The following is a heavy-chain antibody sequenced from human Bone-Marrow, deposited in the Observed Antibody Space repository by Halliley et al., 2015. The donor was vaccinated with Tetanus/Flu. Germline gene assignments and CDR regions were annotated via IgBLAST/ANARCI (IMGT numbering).Heavy chain of an antibody. J-gene: IGHJ3*02. V-gene: IGHV4-59*01. CDR2: IFYSGRT. D-gene: IGHD2-2*01. Sequence: IGYIFYSGRTDYKSSLKSRVTMSVDTSKNQFSLKLSSLTAADTAVYYGARDKEGPGAGAFDIWGQGTMVTVSS. CDR3: ARDKEGPGAGAFDI.